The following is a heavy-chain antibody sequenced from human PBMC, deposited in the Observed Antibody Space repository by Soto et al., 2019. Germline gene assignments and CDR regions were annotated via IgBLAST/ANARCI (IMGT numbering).Heavy chain of an antibody. CDR3: ARDKDRQQLGGNYYYTLEV. Sequence: QVQLEQSGAEVTKPGSSVKVSCKASGGTFSTSAISWVRQAPGQGLGWMGGIMPIFRTPDYAQKFQGRVTITADESTSTAYRELSGLRSDDRAVYYCARDKDRQQLGGNYYYTLEVWGQGTTVTVSS. CDR2: IMPIFRTP. J-gene: IGHJ6*02. CDR1: GGTFSTSA. V-gene: IGHV1-69*13. D-gene: IGHD1-1*01.